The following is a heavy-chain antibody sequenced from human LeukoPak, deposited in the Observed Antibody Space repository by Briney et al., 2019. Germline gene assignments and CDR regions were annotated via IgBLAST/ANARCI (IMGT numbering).Heavy chain of an antibody. CDR3: ANREAYCSSTSCYAIDI. CDR2: IIPIFGTA. Sequence: EASVKVSCKASGGTFSSYAISWVRQAPGEGLEWMGGIIPIFGTANYAQKFQGRVTITADESTSTAYMELSSLRSEDTAVYYCANREAYCSSTSCYAIDIWGQGTMVTVSS. CDR1: GGTFSSYA. V-gene: IGHV1-69*13. J-gene: IGHJ3*02. D-gene: IGHD2-2*01.